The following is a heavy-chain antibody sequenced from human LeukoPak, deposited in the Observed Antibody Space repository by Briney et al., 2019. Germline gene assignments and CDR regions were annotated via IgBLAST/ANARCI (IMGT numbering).Heavy chain of an antibody. J-gene: IGHJ4*02. Sequence: SVKVSCKASGDTSNTYSISWVRQAPGQRLEWMGRINPNLGVANDAQKFQGRVTITADLSTSTVYMALSSLTSEDTAVYYCARDGEEYYYDSSGLYYFDSWGQGTLVTVSS. CDR3: ARDGEEYYYDSSGLYYFDS. CDR2: INPNLGVA. D-gene: IGHD3-22*01. CDR1: GDTSNTYS. V-gene: IGHV1-69*04.